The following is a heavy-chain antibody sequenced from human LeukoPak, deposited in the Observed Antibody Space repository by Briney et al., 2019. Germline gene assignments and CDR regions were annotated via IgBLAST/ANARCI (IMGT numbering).Heavy chain of an antibody. Sequence: GASVKVSCKASGYTFTGYYMHWVRQAPGQGLEWMGWINPNSGGTNYAQKFQGRVTMTRDTSISTAYMELSRLRSDDTAVCYCARDASIAVAGRFDYWGQGTLVTVSS. J-gene: IGHJ4*02. V-gene: IGHV1-2*02. CDR3: ARDASIAVAGRFDY. CDR2: INPNSGGT. CDR1: GYTFTGYY. D-gene: IGHD6-19*01.